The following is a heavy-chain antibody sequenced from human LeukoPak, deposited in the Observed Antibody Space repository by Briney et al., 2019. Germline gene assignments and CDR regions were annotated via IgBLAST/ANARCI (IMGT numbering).Heavy chain of an antibody. V-gene: IGHV3-23*01. CDR3: AKAEIRSGTYQSYFDY. Sequence: GSLRLSCAHSRVSFIRDAMNWVPPAPQKRRECVSTISSSSGSTYYAASVKGRFTISRDNSKNTLYLQMNSLRAEDTAVYYCAKAEIRSGTYQSYFDYWGQGTLVTVSS. CDR1: RVSFIRDA. J-gene: IGHJ4*02. D-gene: IGHD1-26*01. CDR2: ISSSSGST.